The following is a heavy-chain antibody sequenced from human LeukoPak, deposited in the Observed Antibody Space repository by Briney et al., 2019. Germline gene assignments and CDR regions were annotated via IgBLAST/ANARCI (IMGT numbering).Heavy chain of an antibody. CDR3: ARSQGDCSSTSCYAVDY. CDR1: GGSFSGYY. Sequence: SETLSLTCAVYGGSFSGYYWSWIRQPPGKGLEWIGEINHSGSTNYNPSLKSRVTISVDTSKNQFSLKLSSVTAADTAVYYCARSQGDCSSTSCYAVDYWGQGTLSPSPQ. V-gene: IGHV4-34*01. D-gene: IGHD2-2*01. CDR2: INHSGST. J-gene: IGHJ4*02.